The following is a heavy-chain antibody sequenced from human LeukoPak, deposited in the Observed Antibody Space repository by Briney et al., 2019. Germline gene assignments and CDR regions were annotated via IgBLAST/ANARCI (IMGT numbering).Heavy chain of an antibody. D-gene: IGHD4-11*01. CDR1: GDSVTTYY. CDR3: ARDGSNWSNDYYHGVDV. J-gene: IGHJ6*02. V-gene: IGHV4-59*02. CDR2: VYYSGSA. Sequence: PSETLSLTCTVSGDSVTTYYWSWIRQPPGKGLEWLGYVYYSGSATYNPSLKSRVTISADTSKNQFSLRLSSVTAADTAVYYCARDGSNWSNDYYHGVDVWGQGTTVTVSS.